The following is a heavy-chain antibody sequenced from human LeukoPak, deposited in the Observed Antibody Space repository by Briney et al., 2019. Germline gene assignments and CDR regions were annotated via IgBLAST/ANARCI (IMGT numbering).Heavy chain of an antibody. V-gene: IGHV4-59*01. CDR3: ARSPNYYDSSSYYVYYFDY. D-gene: IGHD3-22*01. J-gene: IGHJ4*02. Sequence: MPSETLSLTCTVSGGSISSYYWSWIRQPPGKGLEWIGYIYYSGSTNYNPSLKSRVTISVDTSKNQFSLKLSSVTAADTAVYYCARSPNYYDSSSYYVYYFDYWGQGTLVTVSS. CDR1: GGSISSYY. CDR2: IYYSGST.